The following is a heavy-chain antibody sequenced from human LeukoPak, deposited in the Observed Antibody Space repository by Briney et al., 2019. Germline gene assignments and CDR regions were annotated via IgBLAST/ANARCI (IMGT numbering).Heavy chain of an antibody. CDR2: ISGSGTSI. Sequence: GGSLRLSCATSGFNFSDSRMTWVRQGPGTGLEWVSSISGSGTSIYYADSVKGRFTISRDNSKNTLYLQMNSLRAEDTAVYYCAKVSIAVARGLYYFDYWGQGTLVTVSS. D-gene: IGHD6-19*01. J-gene: IGHJ4*02. CDR1: GFNFSDSR. CDR3: AKVSIAVARGLYYFDY. V-gene: IGHV3-23*01.